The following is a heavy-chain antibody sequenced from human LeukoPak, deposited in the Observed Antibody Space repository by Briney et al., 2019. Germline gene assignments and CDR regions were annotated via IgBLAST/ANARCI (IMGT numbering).Heavy chain of an antibody. CDR2: ISSSSSTI. J-gene: IGHJ4*02. Sequence: PGGSLRLSCAASGFTFSSSSMNWVRQAPGKGLEWVSYISSSSSTIYYADSVKGRFTISRDNAKNSLYLQMNSLRAEDTAVYYCAKPLTFGGVIVLDYWGQGTLVTVSS. D-gene: IGHD3-16*02. CDR1: GFTFSSSS. CDR3: AKPLTFGGVIVLDY. V-gene: IGHV3-48*04.